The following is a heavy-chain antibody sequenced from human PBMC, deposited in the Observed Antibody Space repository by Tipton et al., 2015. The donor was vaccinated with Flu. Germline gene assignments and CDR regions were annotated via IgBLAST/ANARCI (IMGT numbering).Heavy chain of an antibody. J-gene: IGHJ3*02. D-gene: IGHD3-3*01. CDR1: GGSISSYY. CDR2: IYTSGST. CDR3: AREGSGIPTEWRPNAFDI. Sequence: TLSLTCTVSGGSISSYYWSWIRQPAGKGLEWIGRIYTSGSTNYNPSLKSRVTMSVDTSKNQFSLKLSSVTAADTAVYYCAREGSGIPTEWRPNAFDIWGQGTMVTVSS. V-gene: IGHV4-4*07.